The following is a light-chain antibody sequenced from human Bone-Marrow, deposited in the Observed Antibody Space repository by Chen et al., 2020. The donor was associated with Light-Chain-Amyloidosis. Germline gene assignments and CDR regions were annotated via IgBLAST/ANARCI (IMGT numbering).Light chain of an antibody. Sequence: SSALTQPPSVSVSPGQTARITCSGDDLPTKYAYWYQQKPGQAPVLVIHSDTERPSGISERFSGSSSGTTATLTISGVQAEDEADYHCQSADSSGTYEVIFGGGTKLTVL. J-gene: IGLJ2*01. CDR1: DLPTKY. CDR2: SDT. CDR3: QSADSSGTYEVI. V-gene: IGLV3-25*03.